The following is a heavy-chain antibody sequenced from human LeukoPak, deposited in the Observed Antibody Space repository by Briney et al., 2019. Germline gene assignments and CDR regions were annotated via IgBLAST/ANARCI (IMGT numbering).Heavy chain of an antibody. CDR1: GFTFSSYA. CDR3: ASVLLWFGELSHGWFDP. V-gene: IGHV3-23*01. D-gene: IGHD3-10*01. J-gene: IGHJ5*02. Sequence: GGSLRLSCAASGFTFSSYAMSWVRHAPAKGLEWVSAINGSDGSTYYSDSVKGRFTLSRDDSKNTLYLQMNSLRAEDTAVYYCASVLLWFGELSHGWFDPWGQGTLVTVSS. CDR2: INGSDGST.